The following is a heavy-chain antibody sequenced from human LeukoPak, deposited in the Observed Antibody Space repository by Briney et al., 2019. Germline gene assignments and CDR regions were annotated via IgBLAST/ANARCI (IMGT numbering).Heavy chain of an antibody. CDR2: IYYSGST. V-gene: IGHV4-59*08. D-gene: IGHD5-18*01. CDR3: ARLWRGYSYEKGNFDY. J-gene: IGHJ4*02. Sequence: PSETLSLTCTVSGGSISSYYWSWIRQPPGKGLEWIGYIYYSGSTNYNPSLKSRVTISVDTSKNQFSLKLSSVTAADTAVYYCARLWRGYSYEKGNFDYWGQGTLVTVSS. CDR1: GGSISSYY.